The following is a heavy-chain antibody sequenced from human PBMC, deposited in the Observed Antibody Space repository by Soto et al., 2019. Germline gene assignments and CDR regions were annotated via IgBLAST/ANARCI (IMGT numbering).Heavy chain of an antibody. Sequence: GGSLRLSCEGSGFTFSTYAMSWIRQATGKGPEWVSAISGSGGNTYYAGSVKGRFTISRDNSRNTLYLQMDSLRAEDTAIYYCAKDHRYCSSGNCYRGVGYWGRGTLVTV. J-gene: IGHJ4*02. CDR1: GFTFSTYA. D-gene: IGHD2-2*01. V-gene: IGHV3-23*01. CDR2: ISGSGGNT. CDR3: AKDHRYCSSGNCYRGVGY.